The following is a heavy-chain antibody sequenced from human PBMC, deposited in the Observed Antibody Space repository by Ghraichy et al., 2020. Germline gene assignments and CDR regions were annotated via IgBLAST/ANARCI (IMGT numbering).Heavy chain of an antibody. Sequence: RLQLQEMIGWIVVGSGNTIYARKFQERVTITGDMSTRTAYMELSSLRSVDTAVYYCAAAVDNNYVDYWGQGTLVT. CDR2: IVVGSGNT. CDR3: AAAVDNNYVDY. D-gene: IGHD3-16*01. V-gene: IGHV1-58*01. J-gene: IGHJ4*02.